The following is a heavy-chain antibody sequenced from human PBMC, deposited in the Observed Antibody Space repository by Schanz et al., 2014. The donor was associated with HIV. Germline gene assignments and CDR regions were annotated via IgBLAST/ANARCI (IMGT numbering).Heavy chain of an antibody. J-gene: IGHJ6*02. V-gene: IGHV3-23*01. D-gene: IGHD3-3*01. CDR3: AKDQGYDFWSGYYNYYHMDV. CDR2: ISSSGGGT. Sequence: EVQLLESGGGLVQPGGSLRLSCAASGFPFSNYAMSWVRQAPGKGLEWVSGISSSGGGTFYADSVKGRFTISRDNSKNTLYLQMNSLRAEDTAVYSCAKDQGYDFWSGYYNYYHMDVWGQGATVTVSS. CDR1: GFPFSNYA.